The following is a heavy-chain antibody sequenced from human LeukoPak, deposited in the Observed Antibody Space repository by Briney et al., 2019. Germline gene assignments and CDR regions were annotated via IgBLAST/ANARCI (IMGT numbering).Heavy chain of an antibody. CDR3: AREQMTTVTTRGDWFDP. V-gene: IGHV4-59*01. J-gene: IGHJ5*02. Sequence: SETLSLTCTVSGGSISSYYWSWIRQPPGKGLGWIGYIYYSGSTNYNPSLKSRVTISVDTSKNQFSLKLSSVTAADTAVYYCAREQMTTVTTRGDWFDPWGQGTLVTVSS. CDR2: IYYSGST. CDR1: GGSISSYY. D-gene: IGHD4-17*01.